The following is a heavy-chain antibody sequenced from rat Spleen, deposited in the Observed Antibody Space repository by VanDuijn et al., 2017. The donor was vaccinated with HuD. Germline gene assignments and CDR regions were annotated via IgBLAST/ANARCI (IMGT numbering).Heavy chain of an antibody. CDR3: TATLYYYSGDPYFDY. Sequence: EVQLVESGGGLVQPGRSLKLSCVASVFTFKNYWMPWIRQAPGKGLEWVASITNTGVNTYYPNSVKGRITISRDNAKSTLYLQMNSLRSEDTATYYCTATLYYYSGDPYFDYWGQGVMVTVSS. D-gene: IGHD1-1*01. CDR2: ITNTGVNT. CDR1: VFTFKNYW. V-gene: IGHV5-31*01. J-gene: IGHJ2*01.